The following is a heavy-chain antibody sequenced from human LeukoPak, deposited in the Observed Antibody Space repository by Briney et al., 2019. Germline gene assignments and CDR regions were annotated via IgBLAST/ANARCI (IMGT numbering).Heavy chain of an antibody. CDR3: ARDDVYSSSSPFFDY. D-gene: IGHD6-6*01. CDR2: IYHSGST. Sequence: SQTLSLTCTVSGGSISSGGYYWSWIRRPPGKGLEWIGYIYHSGSTYYNPSLKSRVTISVDRSKNQFSLKPSSVTAADTAVYYCARDDVYSSSSPFFDYWGQGTLVTVSS. J-gene: IGHJ4*02. V-gene: IGHV4-30-2*01. CDR1: GGSISSGGYY.